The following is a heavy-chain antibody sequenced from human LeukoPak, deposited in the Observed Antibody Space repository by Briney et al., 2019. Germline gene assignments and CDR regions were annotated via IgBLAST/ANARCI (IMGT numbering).Heavy chain of an antibody. CDR3: ARGGGALVATFDY. V-gene: IGHV3-48*02. J-gene: IGHJ4*02. CDR1: GFTFSSYS. Sequence: PGGSLGLSCAASGFTFSSYSMNWVRQAXXXXXXXXSYISSSSSTIYYADSVKGRFTISRDNAKNSLYLQMNSLRDEDTAVYYCARGGGALVATFDYWGQGTLVTVSS. CDR2: ISSSSSTI. D-gene: IGHD5-12*01.